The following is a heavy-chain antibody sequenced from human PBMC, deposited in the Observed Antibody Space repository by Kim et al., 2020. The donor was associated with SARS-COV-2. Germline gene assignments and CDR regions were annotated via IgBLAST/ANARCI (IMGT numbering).Heavy chain of an antibody. Sequence: GESLKISCKASGYRFTSYWIGWVRQMPGKGLEWMGIIYPSDSDTKYSPSFQGQVTISADTSMSTAYLQWNTVKASDTAIYYCARRGVGESFIEYWGQGTLVTVSS. CDR2: IYPSDSDT. V-gene: IGHV5-51*01. CDR3: ARRGVGESFIEY. J-gene: IGHJ4*02. D-gene: IGHD1-26*01. CDR1: GYRFTSYW.